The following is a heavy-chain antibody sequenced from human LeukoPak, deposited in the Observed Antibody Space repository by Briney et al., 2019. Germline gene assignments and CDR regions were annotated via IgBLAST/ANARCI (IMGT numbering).Heavy chain of an antibody. V-gene: IGHV3-21*01. D-gene: IGHD2-8*01. CDR3: ARGGKGIVLMVYAILASMDV. J-gene: IGHJ6*03. CDR1: GFTFSSYS. Sequence: GGSLRLSCAASGFTFSSYSMNWVRQAPGKGLEWVSSISSSSSYIYYADSVKGRFTISRDNAKNSLYLQMNSLRAEDTAVYYCARGGKGIVLMVYAILASMDVWGKGTTVTVSS. CDR2: ISSSSSYI.